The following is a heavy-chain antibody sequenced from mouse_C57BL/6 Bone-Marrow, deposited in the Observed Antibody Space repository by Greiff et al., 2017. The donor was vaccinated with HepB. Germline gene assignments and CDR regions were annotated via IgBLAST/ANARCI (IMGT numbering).Heavy chain of an antibody. CDR2: IYPGNSDT. V-gene: IGHV1-5*01. D-gene: IGHD1-1*01. Sequence: VQLQQSGTVLARPGASVKMSCKTSGYTFTSYWMHWVKQRPGQGLEWIGAIYPGNSDTSYNQKFKGKAKLTAVTSASTAYMALSSLTSEDSAVYYWTRDYPYYYGSSSYAMDYWGQGTSVTVSS. J-gene: IGHJ4*01. CDR1: GYTFTSYW. CDR3: TRDYPYYYGSSSYAMDY.